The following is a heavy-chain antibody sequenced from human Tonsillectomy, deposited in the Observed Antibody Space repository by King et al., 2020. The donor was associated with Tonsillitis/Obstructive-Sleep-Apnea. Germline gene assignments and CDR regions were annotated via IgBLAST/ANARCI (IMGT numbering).Heavy chain of an antibody. CDR1: GFNFSSYG. V-gene: IGHV3-30*18. J-gene: IGHJ4*02. D-gene: IGHD3-3*01. CDR2: ISYDGSNK. CDR3: AKDEGRFLEWLLYTNFDY. Sequence: VQLVESGGGVVQPGRSLRLSCAASGFNFSSYGMHWVRQAPGKGLEWVAVISYDGSNKYYADSVKGRFTISRDNSKNTLYLQMNSLRAEDTALYYCAKDEGRFLEWLLYTNFDYWGQGTLVTVS.